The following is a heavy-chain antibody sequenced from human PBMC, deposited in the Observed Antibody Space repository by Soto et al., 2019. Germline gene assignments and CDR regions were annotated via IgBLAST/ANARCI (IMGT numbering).Heavy chain of an antibody. CDR2: FDPRDSHT. CDR3: ARSLPAYWKGWLDP. D-gene: IGHD3-16*01. Sequence: EVQLVQSGAVVKKPGESLTISCKASGYTFTNYWINWVRQMPGKGLEWMGRFDPRDSHTNYSPSFQGRVTFSGDSSISTAYLQWSSLKASDTAIYYCARSLPAYWKGWLDPWGQGTLVTVSS. CDR1: GYTFTNYW. V-gene: IGHV5-10-1*03. J-gene: IGHJ5*02.